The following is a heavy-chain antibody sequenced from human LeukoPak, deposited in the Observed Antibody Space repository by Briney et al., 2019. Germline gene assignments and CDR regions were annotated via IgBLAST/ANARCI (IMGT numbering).Heavy chain of an antibody. CDR3: ARDRLGPSFSVSHFDL. V-gene: IGHV3-20*04. Sequence: PGGSLRLSCATSGFTFVDYGLSWVRRAPGKGLEWLCAINYNGAITDYVGSVKGRFTISRDNAKNSLYLRMDSLRAEDTALYYCARDRLGPSFSVSHFDLWGQGTLVTVSS. J-gene: IGHJ4*02. CDR2: INYNGAIT. D-gene: IGHD3-3*02. CDR1: GFTFVDYG.